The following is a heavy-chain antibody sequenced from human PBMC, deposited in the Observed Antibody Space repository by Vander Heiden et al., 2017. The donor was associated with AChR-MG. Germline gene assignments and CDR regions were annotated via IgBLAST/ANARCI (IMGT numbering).Heavy chain of an antibody. CDR1: GGTFISYA. J-gene: IGHJ4*02. Sequence: QVQLVQSGAEVKKPGSSVKVSCKASGGTFISYAVSWVRQAPGQGLEWMGGIIPIFGTANYAQKFQGRVTITADESTGTAYMELSSLRSEDTAVYYCARGEGIGYGGNLDYWGQGTLVTVSS. D-gene: IGHD4-17*01. CDR2: IIPIFGTA. V-gene: IGHV1-69*01. CDR3: ARGEGIGYGGNLDY.